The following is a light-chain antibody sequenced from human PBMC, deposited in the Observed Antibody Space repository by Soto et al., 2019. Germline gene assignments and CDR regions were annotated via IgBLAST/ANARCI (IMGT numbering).Light chain of an antibody. V-gene: IGLV3-21*04. J-gene: IGLJ2*01. CDR3: QLWDSSSDRDVV. Sequence: SYELTQPPSVSVAPGKTARITCWGNNIGSKSVHWYQQKPGQAPVLVIYYDSDRPSGIPERFSGSNSGNTATLTISRVEAGDEADYYCQLWDSSSDRDVVFGGGTKLTVL. CDR1: NIGSKS. CDR2: YDS.